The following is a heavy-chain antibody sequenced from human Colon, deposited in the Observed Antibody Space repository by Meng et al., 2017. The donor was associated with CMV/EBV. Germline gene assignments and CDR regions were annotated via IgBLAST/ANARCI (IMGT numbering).Heavy chain of an antibody. D-gene: IGHD2-2*01. CDR3: AREARYSGDSGTSSAMDV. V-gene: IGHV3-9*01. CDR1: GFSFDDYG. Sequence: SLKISCTASGFSFDDYGMHWIRQAPGKGLEWVSGISWNSGNIDYADSVKGRFTISRDNAKTSLYLQMNSLRAEDTAVYYCAREARYSGDSGTSSAMDVWGQGTTVTVSS. J-gene: IGHJ6*02. CDR2: ISWNSGNI.